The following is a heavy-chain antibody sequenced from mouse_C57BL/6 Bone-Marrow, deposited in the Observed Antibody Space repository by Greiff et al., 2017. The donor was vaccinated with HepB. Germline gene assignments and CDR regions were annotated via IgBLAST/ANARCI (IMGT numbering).Heavy chain of an antibody. CDR2: INPSNGGT. CDR1: GYTFTSYW. CDR3: ARWGGGYYFDY. J-gene: IGHJ2*01. Sequence: VQLQQPGTELVKPGASVKLSCKASGYTFTSYWMHWVKQRPGQGLEWIGNINPSNGGTNYNEKFKSKATLTVDNSSSTAYMQLSSLTSEDSAVDYCARWGGGYYFDYWGQGTTLTVSS. V-gene: IGHV1-53*01.